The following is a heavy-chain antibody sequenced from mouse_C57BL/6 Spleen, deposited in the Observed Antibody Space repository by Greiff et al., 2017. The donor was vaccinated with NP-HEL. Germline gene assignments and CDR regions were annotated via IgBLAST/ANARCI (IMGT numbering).Heavy chain of an antibody. CDR1: GFNIKDDY. J-gene: IGHJ4*01. V-gene: IGHV14-4*01. D-gene: IGHD2-12*01. Sequence: VQLKESGAELVRPGASVKLSCTASGFNIKDDYMHWVKQRPEQGLEWIGWIDPENGDTEYASKFQGKATITADTSSNTAYLQLSSLTSEDTAVYYCTTNDENAMDYWGQGTSVTVSS. CDR3: TTNDENAMDY. CDR2: IDPENGDT.